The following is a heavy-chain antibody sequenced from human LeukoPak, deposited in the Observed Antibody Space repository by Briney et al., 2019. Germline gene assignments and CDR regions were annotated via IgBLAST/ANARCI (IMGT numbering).Heavy chain of an antibody. CDR1: GGTFTKYV. D-gene: IGHD2-21*01. CDR3: AMLGVIPD. J-gene: IGHJ1*01. CDR2: FIPVHDTA. Sequence: GSSVKVSCKASGGTFTKYVISWVREAPGQGLEWMGRFIPVHDTANYAHKFQGRAILTADKSTSTAYMELTSLRSEDTAVYYCAMLGVIPDWGQGTLITVSS. V-gene: IGHV1-69*04.